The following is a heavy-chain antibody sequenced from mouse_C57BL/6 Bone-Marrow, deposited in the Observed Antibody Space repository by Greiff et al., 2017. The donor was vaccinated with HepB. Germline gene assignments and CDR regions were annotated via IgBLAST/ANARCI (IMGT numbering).Heavy chain of an antibody. CDR2: INPGSGGT. V-gene: IGHV1-54*01. J-gene: IGHJ3*01. D-gene: IGHD4-1*01. CDR3: ARVGTGTRFAY. CDR1: GYAFTNYL. Sequence: QVHVKQSGAELVRPGTSVKVSCTASGYAFTNYLLEWGKQRPGQGLEWIGVINPGSGGTNYNEKFKGKVTLTADKSSSNAYMQLSRLTSEDSAVYFCARVGTGTRFAYWGQGTLVTVSA.